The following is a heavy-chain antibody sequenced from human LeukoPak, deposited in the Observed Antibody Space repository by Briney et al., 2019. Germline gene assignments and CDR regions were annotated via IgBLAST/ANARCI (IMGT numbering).Heavy chain of an antibody. Sequence: PSETLSLTCAVYGGSFSGYYWSWIRQPPGKGLEWIGEINHSGSTNYNPSLKSRVTISVDTSKNQFSLKLSSVTAADTAVYYCARGTRHQIKNGDYALTLKNWFDPWGQGTLVTVSS. J-gene: IGHJ5*02. D-gene: IGHD4-17*01. CDR3: ARGTRHQIKNGDYALTLKNWFDP. CDR1: GGSFSGYY. V-gene: IGHV4-34*01. CDR2: INHSGST.